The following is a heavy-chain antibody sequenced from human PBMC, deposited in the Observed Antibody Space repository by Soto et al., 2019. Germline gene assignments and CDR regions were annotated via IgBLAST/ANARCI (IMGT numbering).Heavy chain of an antibody. CDR2: ISYEGSNT. V-gene: IGHV3-30-3*01. Sequence: VGSRILSWVASGFTFDTYGIHLVRQAPGKGLQWVALISYEGSNTYYADSVRGRFTISRDNSKNTLYLQMNTLRPEDTGLYYCARVTPGNNLYYFSGLDFWGQGTSVTVSS. J-gene: IGHJ6*02. D-gene: IGHD1-1*01. CDR1: GFTFDTYG. CDR3: ARVTPGNNLYYFSGLDF.